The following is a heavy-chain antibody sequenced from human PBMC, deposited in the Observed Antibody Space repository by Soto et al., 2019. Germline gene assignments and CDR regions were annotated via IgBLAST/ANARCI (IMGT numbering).Heavy chain of an antibody. D-gene: IGHD3-3*01. CDR1: GYTFTSYG. CDR3: ARDPGPRFLEWLLYPDY. V-gene: IGHV1-18*01. J-gene: IGHJ4*02. CDR2: ISAYNGNT. Sequence: QVQLVQSGAEVKKPGASVKVSCKASGYTFTSYGISWVRQAPGQGLEWMGWISAYNGNTNYAQKLEGRVTMTTDTSTSTAYMELRSLRSDDTAVYYCARDPGPRFLEWLLYPDYWGQGTLVTVSS.